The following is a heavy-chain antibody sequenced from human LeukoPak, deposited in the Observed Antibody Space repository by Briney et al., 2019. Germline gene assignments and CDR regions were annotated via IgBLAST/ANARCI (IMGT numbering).Heavy chain of an antibody. CDR2: INHSGRT. CDR1: GGSFSGYY. Sequence: SETLSLTCAVYGGSFSGYYWSWIRQPPGKGLEWIGEINHSGRTNYNPSLKSRVTMSVDTSKNQFSLKLSSVTAADTAVYYCARTAGYCSGGSCYPNWFDPWGQGTLVTVSS. D-gene: IGHD2-15*01. J-gene: IGHJ5*02. CDR3: ARTAGYCSGGSCYPNWFDP. V-gene: IGHV4-34*01.